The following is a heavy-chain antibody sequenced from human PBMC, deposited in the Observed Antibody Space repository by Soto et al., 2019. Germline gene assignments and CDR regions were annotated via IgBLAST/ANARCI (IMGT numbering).Heavy chain of an antibody. Sequence: EVKVLESGGDLVQPGGSLRLSCVASGFTFSEYAMTWVRQAPGKGLDWVSSVSANGDITYYADSVKGRFTISRDNSNNTLLRQRNSLRAEDTALYYCARGDRGGSGSPASYYFSGLDVWGQGTTVIVSS. D-gene: IGHD3-10*01. V-gene: IGHV3-23*01. CDR1: GFTFSEYA. CDR3: ARGDRGGSGSPASYYFSGLDV. CDR2: VSANGDIT. J-gene: IGHJ6*02.